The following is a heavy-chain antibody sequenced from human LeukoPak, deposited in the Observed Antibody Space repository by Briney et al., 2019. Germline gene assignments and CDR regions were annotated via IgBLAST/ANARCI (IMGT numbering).Heavy chain of an antibody. CDR1: GGSFSGYY. V-gene: IGHV4-34*01. D-gene: IGHD6-13*01. CDR3: ARRRIAAGLPDDY. Sequence: SETLSLTCAVYGGSFSGYYWSWIRQPPGKGLEWLGEINHSGSTNYNPSLKSRVTISVDTSKTQYSLKLSSVTAADTAVYYCARRRIAAGLPDDYWGQGTLVTVSS. CDR2: INHSGST. J-gene: IGHJ4*02.